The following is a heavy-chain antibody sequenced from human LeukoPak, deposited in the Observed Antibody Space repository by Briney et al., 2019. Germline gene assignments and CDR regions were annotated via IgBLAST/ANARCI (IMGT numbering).Heavy chain of an antibody. V-gene: IGHV3-23*01. CDR3: ARDPQFPDNYYYYMDV. CDR1: GFTFSSYG. D-gene: IGHD1-14*01. CDR2: ITGIGGST. J-gene: IGHJ6*03. Sequence: PGGSLRLSCAASGFTFSSYGMSWVRQAPGKGLEWVSAITGIGGSTYYADSVKGRFTISRDNSKNTMHLQMNSLRAEDTAVYYCARDPQFPDNYYYYMDVWGKGTTVTVSS.